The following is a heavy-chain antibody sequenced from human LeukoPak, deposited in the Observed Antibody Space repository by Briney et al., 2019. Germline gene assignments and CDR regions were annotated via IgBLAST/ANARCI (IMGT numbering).Heavy chain of an antibody. CDR1: GFTVSSNY. V-gene: IGHV3-66*02. D-gene: IGHD5-24*01. CDR3: ARGDGYNGHFDY. CDR2: IYSGGST. J-gene: IGHJ4*02. Sequence: PGGSLRVSCAASGFTVSSNYMSWVRQAPGKGLEWVSVIYSGGSTDYADSVKGRFTISRDNSKNTLYLQMNSLRAEDTAVYYCARGDGYNGHFDYWGQGTLVTVSS.